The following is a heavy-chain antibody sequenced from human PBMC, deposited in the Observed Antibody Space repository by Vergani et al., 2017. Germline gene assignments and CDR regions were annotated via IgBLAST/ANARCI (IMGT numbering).Heavy chain of an antibody. CDR3: ARGVNLMVVPAASQPINYYYYMDV. D-gene: IGHD2-2*01. V-gene: IGHV4-61*02. CDR1: GGSISSGSYY. J-gene: IGHJ6*03. CDR2: IYTRGST. Sequence: QVQLQESGPGLVKPSQTLSLTCTVSGGSISSGSYYWSWIRQPAGKGLEWIGRIYTRGSTNYNPSLKSRVTMSVDTSKNQFFLKLSSVTAAYTAVYYCARGVNLMVVPAASQPINYYYYMDVWGKGTTVTVSS.